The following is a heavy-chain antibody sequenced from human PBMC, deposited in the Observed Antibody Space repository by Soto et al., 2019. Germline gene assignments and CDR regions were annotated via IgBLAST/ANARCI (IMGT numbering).Heavy chain of an antibody. CDR1: GCTFSTAW. CDR2: IKSKTDGGTT. CDR3: TSDRLP. J-gene: IGHJ5*02. D-gene: IGHD4-17*01. V-gene: IGHV3-15*07. Sequence: GGSLRLSCAAAGCTFSTAWRNWIRQAPGKGLEWVGRIKSKTDGGTTDYAAPVKGRFTISRDDSKNTLYLQMNSLKTDDTAVYYCTSDRLPWGQGTLVTVSS.